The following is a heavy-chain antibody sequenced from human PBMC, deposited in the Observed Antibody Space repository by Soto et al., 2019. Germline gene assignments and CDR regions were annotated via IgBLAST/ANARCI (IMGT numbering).Heavy chain of an antibody. CDR3: ARDEASNLYDY. CDR1: GFTFSSYG. Sequence: GGSLRLSCAASGFTFSSYGMHWVRQAPGKGLEWVAVIWYDGSNKYYADSVKGRFTISRDNSKNTLYLQMNSLRAEDTAVYYCARDEASNLYDYWGQGTLVTVSS. CDR2: IWYDGSNK. V-gene: IGHV3-33*01. D-gene: IGHD2-2*02. J-gene: IGHJ4*02.